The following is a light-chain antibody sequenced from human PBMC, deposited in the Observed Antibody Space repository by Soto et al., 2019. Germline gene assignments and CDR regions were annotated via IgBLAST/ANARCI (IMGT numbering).Light chain of an antibody. V-gene: IGKV1-33*01. Sequence: DIQMTQSPSSLSASVGDRVTITCQASQDISNCLNWYQQKPGKAPKLLIYDASKLETGVPSRFSGSGSATHFTLTISSLQAADIARSYCQQCDQLPLTFGGGTKVEIK. CDR3: QQCDQLPLT. J-gene: IGKJ4*01. CDR1: QDISNC. CDR2: DAS.